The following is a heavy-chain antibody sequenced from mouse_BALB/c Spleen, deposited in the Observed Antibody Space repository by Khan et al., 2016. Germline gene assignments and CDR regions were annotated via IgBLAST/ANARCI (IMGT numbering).Heavy chain of an antibody. V-gene: IGHV3-1*02. D-gene: IGHD1-1*02. Sequence: EVQLQESGPDLVKPSQSLSLTCTVTGYSITSGYSWHWIRQFPGNKLEWMGYIHYSDSTNYNPSLTSRISITRATSKHQFFLTLNSVTTEDTATDYCAIYGYYARDYWDQGTSFTVSS. CDR2: IHYSDST. CDR1: GYSITSGYS. J-gene: IGHJ4*01. CDR3: AIYGYYARDY.